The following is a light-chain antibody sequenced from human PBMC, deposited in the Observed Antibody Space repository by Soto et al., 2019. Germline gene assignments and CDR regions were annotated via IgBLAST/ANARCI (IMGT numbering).Light chain of an antibody. V-gene: IGKV3-15*01. CDR1: QNSGNN. J-gene: IGKJ1*01. CDR2: DAS. Sequence: ETVMTQSPATLSVSPGERATLSCRASQNSGNNLAWYQQKHGQAPRLLIYDASTRAPGIPARFSGSGSGTEFTLTISSLQSDDVAVYHCQQYNSWPRTFGQGTKVEI. CDR3: QQYNSWPRT.